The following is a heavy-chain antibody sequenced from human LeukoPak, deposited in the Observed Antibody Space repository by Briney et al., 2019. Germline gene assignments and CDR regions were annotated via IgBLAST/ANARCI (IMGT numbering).Heavy chain of an antibody. CDR1: GFTFNTYS. Sequence: GGSLRLSCAASGFTFNTYSMNWARQAPRKGREWVSTISDIGGGTYYADSVKGRFTISRDNSKNTLYLQMNSLRADDTAVYYCDGADFWGQGTLVTVSS. CDR2: ISDIGGGT. J-gene: IGHJ4*02. CDR3: DGADF. V-gene: IGHV3-23*01.